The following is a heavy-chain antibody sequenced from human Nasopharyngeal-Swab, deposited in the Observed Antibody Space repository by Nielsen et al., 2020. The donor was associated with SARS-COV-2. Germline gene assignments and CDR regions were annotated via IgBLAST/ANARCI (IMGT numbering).Heavy chain of an antibody. CDR2: ISPSSGGTI. Sequence: GESLKISCAASGFTFSDYYMSWIRQTPGKGLEWVSYISPSSGGTIYYADSVKGRFTVSRDSSKNTVYLQMNSLRPDDTAVYFCAKSMAYFQLSGTYNLDFWGQGTLVTVSS. V-gene: IGHV3-11*04. D-gene: IGHD2-21*01. CDR1: GFTFSDYY. CDR3: AKSMAYFQLSGTYNLDF. J-gene: IGHJ4*02.